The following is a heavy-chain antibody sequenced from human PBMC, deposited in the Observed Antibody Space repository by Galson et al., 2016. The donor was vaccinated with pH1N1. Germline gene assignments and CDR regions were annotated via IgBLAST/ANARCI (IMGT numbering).Heavy chain of an antibody. Sequence: SETLSLTCTVSGGSLSSSEYYWAWIRQSPGTGLEWIGSIYYRGSTYYNPSLKSRVSISVDRSTNQFSLNLSSVTAADTAVYYCTSIIGTTQYYYYMDVWGKGTTVTVSS. J-gene: IGHJ6*03. V-gene: IGHV4-39*07. D-gene: IGHD1-7*01. CDR2: IYYRGST. CDR3: TSIIGTTQYYYYMDV. CDR1: GGSLSSSEYY.